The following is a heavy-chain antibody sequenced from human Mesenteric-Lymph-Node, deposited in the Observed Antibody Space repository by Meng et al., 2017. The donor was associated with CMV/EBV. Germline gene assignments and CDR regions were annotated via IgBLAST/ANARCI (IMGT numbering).Heavy chain of an antibody. CDR3: ASGCQLLLWGSSWGAFDY. Sequence: GSLRLSCAVYGGSFSGYYWSWIRQPPGKGLEWIGEINHSGSTNYNPSLKSRVTISVDTSKNQFSLKLSSVTAADTAVYYCASGCQLLLWGSSWGAFDYWGQGTLVTVSS. J-gene: IGHJ4*02. CDR2: INHSGST. CDR1: GGSFSGYY. V-gene: IGHV4-34*01. D-gene: IGHD2-2*01.